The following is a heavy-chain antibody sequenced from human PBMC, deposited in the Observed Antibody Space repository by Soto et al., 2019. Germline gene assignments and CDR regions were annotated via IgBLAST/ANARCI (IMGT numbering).Heavy chain of an antibody. D-gene: IGHD7-27*01. J-gene: IGHJ6*03. CDR2: ISSSSSVI. Sequence: GGPLRLSCATSGFIISDCAMNWVSKAPGKGLEWVSYISSSSSVIDYADSVKGRFTVSRDNARNSLYLQMNSLRAEDTAVYYCARDLSWGSNWYYYMDVWGKGTTVTVSS. V-gene: IGHV3-48*01. CDR1: GFIISDCA. CDR3: ARDLSWGSNWYYYMDV.